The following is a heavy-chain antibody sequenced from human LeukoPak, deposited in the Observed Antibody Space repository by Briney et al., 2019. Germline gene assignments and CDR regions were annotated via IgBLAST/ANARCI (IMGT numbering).Heavy chain of an antibody. V-gene: IGHV4-34*01. CDR1: GGSFSGYY. CDR3: ARLPITYSYFDWSQYYFDY. D-gene: IGHD3-9*01. Sequence: KPSETLSLTCAVYGGSFSGYYWSWIRQPPGKGLEWIGEINHSGSTNYNPSLKSRVTISVDTSKNQFSLKLSSVTAADTAVYYCARLPITYSYFDWSQYYFDYWGQGTLVTVSS. J-gene: IGHJ4*02. CDR2: INHSGST.